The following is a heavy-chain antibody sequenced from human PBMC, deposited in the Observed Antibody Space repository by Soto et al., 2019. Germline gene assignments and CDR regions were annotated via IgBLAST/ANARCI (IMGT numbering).Heavy chain of an antibody. Sequence: QVQLVESGGGVVQPGKSLRLSCAASGFIFSNFGMHWVRQAPGKGLEWVALIRYDGSNNYYADSVQGRFTISRDNSKNTAQLQRNSLPGEDTAVYSCARKKAGQLWSAFDGVDVWGPGTTVIVSS. D-gene: IGHD5-18*01. V-gene: IGHV3-33*08. CDR2: IRYDGSNN. CDR3: ARKKAGQLWSAFDGVDV. CDR1: GFIFSNFG. J-gene: IGHJ6*02.